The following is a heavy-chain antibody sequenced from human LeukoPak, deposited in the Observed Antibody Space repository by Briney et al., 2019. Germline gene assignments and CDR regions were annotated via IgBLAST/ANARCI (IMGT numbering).Heavy chain of an antibody. CDR3: ASENFWSGYRGYYYYYMDV. D-gene: IGHD3-3*01. CDR1: GFTFSSYW. V-gene: IGHV3-7*01. CDR2: IKQDGSEK. Sequence: PGGSLRLSCAASGFTFSSYWMSWVRQAPGKGLEWVANIKQDGSEKYYVDSVKGRFTISRDNAKNSLYLQMNSLRAEDTAVYYCASENFWSGYRGYYYYYMDVWGKGTTVIVSS. J-gene: IGHJ6*03.